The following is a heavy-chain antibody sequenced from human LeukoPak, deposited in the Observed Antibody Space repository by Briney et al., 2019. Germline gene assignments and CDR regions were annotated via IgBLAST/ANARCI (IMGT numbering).Heavy chain of an antibody. J-gene: IGHJ3*02. V-gene: IGHV4-34*01. Sequence: PSETLSLTCAVYGGSFSGYYWSWIRQPPGKGLEWNGEINHSGSTNYNPSLKSRVTISVDTSKNQFSLKLSSVTAADTAVYYCARWSRGYYDSSGYIGAFDIWGQGTMVTVSS. CDR2: INHSGST. CDR3: ARWSRGYYDSSGYIGAFDI. CDR1: GGSFSGYY. D-gene: IGHD3-22*01.